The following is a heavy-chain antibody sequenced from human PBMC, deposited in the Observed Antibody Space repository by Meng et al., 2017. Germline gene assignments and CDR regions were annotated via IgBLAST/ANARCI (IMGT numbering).Heavy chain of an antibody. D-gene: IGHD1-26*01. Sequence: QIPLTESSPGLVKPSQTLSLICASSGDSVSSNSAAWNWIRQSPSRGLEWLGRAYYRSKWYHDYAESVKSRISIDPDTSKNQFSLQLRSVTPEDSAVYYCARGSYSFDSWGQRTLVTVSS. CDR3: ARGSYSFDS. V-gene: IGHV6-1*01. CDR1: GDSVSSNSAA. J-gene: IGHJ4*02. CDR2: AYYRSKWYH.